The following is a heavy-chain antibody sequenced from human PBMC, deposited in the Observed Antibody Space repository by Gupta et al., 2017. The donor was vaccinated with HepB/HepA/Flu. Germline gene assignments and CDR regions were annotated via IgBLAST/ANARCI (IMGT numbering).Heavy chain of an antibody. V-gene: IGHV3-33*01. CDR2: IWYDGSDK. CDR1: GLTFSSYG. D-gene: IGHD3-10*01. Sequence: QVQLVESGGGVVQPGRSLRLSCSAPGLTFSSYGMHWVRQAPGKGLAWVAVIWYDGSDKYYADSVRGRFTISRDNSKHTLYLQMNSLRAEDTAVYYCARLNMVRGVTYMDVWGQGTTVTVSS. J-gene: IGHJ6*02. CDR3: ARLNMVRGVTYMDV.